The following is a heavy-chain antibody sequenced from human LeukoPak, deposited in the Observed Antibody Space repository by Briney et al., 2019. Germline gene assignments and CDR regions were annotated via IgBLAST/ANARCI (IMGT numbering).Heavy chain of an antibody. D-gene: IGHD3-22*01. V-gene: IGHV3-49*04. CDR1: GFTFGDYA. CDR3: TRVVTYYYDSSGYFDY. J-gene: IGHJ4*02. Sequence: GGSLRLSCTASGFTFGDYAMSWVRQAPGKGLEWVGFIRSKAYGGTTEYAASVKGRFTISRDDSKSIAYLQMNSLKTEDTAVYYCTRVVTYYYDSSGYFDYWGQGTLVTVSS. CDR2: IRSKAYGGTT.